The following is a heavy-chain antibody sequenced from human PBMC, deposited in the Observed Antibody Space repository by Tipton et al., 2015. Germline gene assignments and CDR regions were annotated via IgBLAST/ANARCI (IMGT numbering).Heavy chain of an antibody. D-gene: IGHD6-13*01. CDR1: GYTFTSYG. J-gene: IGHJ4*02. Sequence: QLVQSGAEVKKPGASVKVSCKASGYTFTSYGISWVRQAPGQGLEWMGWVNPLNGNTNLPRKHWGRVFLTTDTSTNTVYMELRSLTPDDTAVYYCARDRDDVDWYAIDYWGQGTLVTVSS. CDR2: VNPLNGNT. V-gene: IGHV1-18*01. CDR3: ARDRDDVDWYAIDY.